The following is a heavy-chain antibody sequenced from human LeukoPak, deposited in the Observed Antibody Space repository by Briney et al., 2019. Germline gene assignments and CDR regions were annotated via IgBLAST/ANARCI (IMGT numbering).Heavy chain of an antibody. D-gene: IGHD6-19*01. J-gene: IGHJ4*02. CDR3: AKDRYSSGWYEIYYFDY. CDR2: ISGSGGST. CDR1: GFAFSSYA. Sequence: SGGSLRLSCAASGFAFSSYAMSWVRQAPGKGLEWVSTISGSGGSTYYADSVEGRFTISRDNSKNTLYLQMNSLGGEDTAVYYCAKDRYSSGWYEIYYFDYWGQGTLVTVSS. V-gene: IGHV3-23*01.